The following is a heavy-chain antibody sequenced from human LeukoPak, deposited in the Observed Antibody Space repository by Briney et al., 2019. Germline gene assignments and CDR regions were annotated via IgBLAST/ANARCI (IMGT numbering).Heavy chain of an antibody. CDR2: INIGGTNT. Sequence: GGSLRLSCAASGFTFNDYYMSWIRQTPGKGLEWLSYINIGGTNTHYADSVKGRFTISRDNAKESLYLEMNNLRAEDTAVYYCATDGAGFDTWGQGVLVTVSS. CDR3: ATDGAGFDT. J-gene: IGHJ5*02. CDR1: GFTFNDYY. V-gene: IGHV3-11*01.